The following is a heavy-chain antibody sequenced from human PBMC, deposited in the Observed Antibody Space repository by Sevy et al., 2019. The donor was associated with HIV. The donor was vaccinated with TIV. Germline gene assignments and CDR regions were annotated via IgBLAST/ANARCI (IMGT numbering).Heavy chain of an antibody. V-gene: IGHV6-1*01. CDR3: AREGESSSFGNWFDP. J-gene: IGHJ5*02. CDR2: TYYRSKWYN. Sequence: KQSQTLSLTCAISGDSVSSNSAAWNWIRQSPSRGLEWLGRTYYRSKWYNDYAVSVKSRITINPDTSKNQFSLRLNSVTPEDTAVYYCAREGESSSFGNWFDPWGQGTLVTVSS. D-gene: IGHD6-6*01. CDR1: GDSVSSNSAA.